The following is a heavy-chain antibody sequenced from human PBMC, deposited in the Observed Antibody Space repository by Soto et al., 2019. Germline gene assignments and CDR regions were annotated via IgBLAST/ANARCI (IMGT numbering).Heavy chain of an antibody. CDR2: INNSGST. D-gene: IGHD1-26*01. CDR3: ARHLEWDVGAFDI. J-gene: IGHJ3*02. V-gene: IGHV4-39*01. Sequence: QLQLQESGPGLVKPSETLSLTCIVSGGSISSHSYYWGWIRQPPGKGLEWIGSINNSGSTYYNPSLKSRVTISVDTSKNQFSLKLTSVTAADTAVYYCARHLEWDVGAFDIWGQGTMVTVSS. CDR1: GGSISSHSYY.